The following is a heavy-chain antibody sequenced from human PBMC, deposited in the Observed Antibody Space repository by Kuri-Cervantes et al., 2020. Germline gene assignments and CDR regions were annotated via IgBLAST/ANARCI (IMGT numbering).Heavy chain of an antibody. D-gene: IGHD3-10*01. CDR3: ARQRTYYYGSGSYFNWFDP. J-gene: IGHJ5*02. CDR2: IYHSGST. V-gene: IGHV4-38-2*01. Sequence: SQTLSLTCAVSGYSISSGYYWGWIRQPPGKGLEWIGSIYHSGSTNYNPSLKSRVTISVDTSKNQFSLKLSSVTAADTAVYYCARQRTYYYGSGSYFNWFDPWGQGTLVTVSS. CDR1: GYSISSGYY.